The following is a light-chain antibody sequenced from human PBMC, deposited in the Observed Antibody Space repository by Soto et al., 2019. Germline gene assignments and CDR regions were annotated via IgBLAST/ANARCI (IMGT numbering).Light chain of an antibody. CDR3: QQLNSRA. J-gene: IGKJ4*01. CDR2: AAS. V-gene: IGKV1-9*01. Sequence: DIQLTQSPSFLSASVGDRVTITCRASQGISSYLAWYQQKPGKAPKLLIYAASTLQSGVPSRFSGSGSGTEFTLTISSLQPEDFATYYCQQLNSRAFGGGTKVEIK. CDR1: QGISSY.